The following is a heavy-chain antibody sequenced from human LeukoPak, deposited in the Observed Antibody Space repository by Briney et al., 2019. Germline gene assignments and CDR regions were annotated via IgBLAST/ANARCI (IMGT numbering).Heavy chain of an antibody. D-gene: IGHD6-6*01. Sequence: GGSLRLSCAASGFTFTNHAMSWVRQAPGKGLEWVSAISGSGDATKYADSVKGQFTISRDNFKNTVSLQMINLRAEDTAVYYCAKDRGSSFPPFDYWGQGTLVTVSS. CDR2: ISGSGDAT. CDR3: AKDRGSSFPPFDY. J-gene: IGHJ4*02. CDR1: GFTFTNHA. V-gene: IGHV3-23*01.